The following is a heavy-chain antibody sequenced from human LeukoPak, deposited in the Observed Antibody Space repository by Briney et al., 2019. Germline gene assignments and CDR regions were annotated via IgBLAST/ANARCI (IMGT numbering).Heavy chain of an antibody. CDR1: GYTFTSYG. CDR3: ARDFVVVVAATPFDY. V-gene: IGHV1-18*01. D-gene: IGHD2-15*01. Sequence: GESLKISCKGSGYTFTSYGISWVRQAPGQGLEWMGWISAYNGNTNYAQKLQGRVTMTTDTSTSTAYMELRSLRSDDTAVYYCARDFVVVVAATPFDYWGQGTLVTVSS. CDR2: ISAYNGNT. J-gene: IGHJ4*02.